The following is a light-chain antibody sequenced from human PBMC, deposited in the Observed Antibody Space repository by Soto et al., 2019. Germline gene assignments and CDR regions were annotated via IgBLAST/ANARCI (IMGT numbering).Light chain of an antibody. CDR3: QQYNSYSYT. CDR1: QSISSW. J-gene: IGKJ2*01. CDR2: DAS. Sequence: DIQMTQSPSTLSASVGDRVTITCRASQSISSWVAWYQQKPGKAPKLLIYDASSLESGVPSRFSGSGSGTEFTLTIISLQPDDFATYYCQQYNSYSYTFGQGTKLEIK. V-gene: IGKV1-5*01.